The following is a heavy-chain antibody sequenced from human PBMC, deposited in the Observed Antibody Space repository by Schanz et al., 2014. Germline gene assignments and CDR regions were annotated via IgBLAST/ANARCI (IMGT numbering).Heavy chain of an antibody. CDR1: GFTFSIYG. Sequence: EVQLLESGGGLVQPGGSLRLSCAASGFTFSIYGMSWVRQAPGKGLEWVSRMIGSGSSVFYADSVKGRFTISRDNSKNTLYLQMNSLRAEDTAVYYCAKDQGSYGSGSYSYFDYWSQGTLATVSS. V-gene: IGHV3-23*01. J-gene: IGHJ4*02. CDR2: MIGSGSSV. D-gene: IGHD3-10*01. CDR3: AKDQGSYGSGSYSYFDY.